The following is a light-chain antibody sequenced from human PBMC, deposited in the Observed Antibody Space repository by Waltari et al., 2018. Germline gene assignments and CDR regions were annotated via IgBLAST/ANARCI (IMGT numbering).Light chain of an antibody. CDR2: RNN. CDR1: SSNIGSNY. CDR3: AAWDDSLSGRV. V-gene: IGLV1-47*01. J-gene: IGLJ3*02. Sequence: QSVLTQPPSEPGPPGQRVTIFCSGSSSNIGSNYVSWYQQLPGTAPKLLIYRNNQRPSGVPDRFSGSKSGTSASLAISGLRSEDEADYYCAAWDDSLSGRVFGGGTKLTVL.